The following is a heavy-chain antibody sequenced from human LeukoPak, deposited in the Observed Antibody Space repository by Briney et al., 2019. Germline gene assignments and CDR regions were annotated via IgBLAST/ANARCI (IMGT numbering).Heavy chain of an antibody. CDR1: GGSISSSSYY. CDR2: IYYSGST. J-gene: IGHJ4*02. CDR3: ARQVGNYYDSSGYSRY. D-gene: IGHD3-22*01. Sequence: SETLSLTCTVSGGSISSSSYYWGWIRQPPGTGLGWIGSIYYSGSTYYNPSLKSRVTISVDTSKNQFSLKLSSVTAADTAVYYCARQVGNYYDSSGYSRYWGQGTLVTVSA. V-gene: IGHV4-39*01.